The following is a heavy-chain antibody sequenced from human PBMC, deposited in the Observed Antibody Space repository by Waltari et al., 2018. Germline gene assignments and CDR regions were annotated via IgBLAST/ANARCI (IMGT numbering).Heavy chain of an antibody. CDR3: AKFGHGLGISNTGSNNWCDP. Sequence: QVQLQESGPGLVKPSGTLSLTCAVSGGSISSSNWWSWVRQPPGKGLEWIGEIFHSGSNTKHPTLKSRVTISEDKPKNQFSLKLSPVTAAATAVYDCAKFGHGLGISNTGSNNWCDPWGQGTLVTVSS. J-gene: IGHJ5*02. V-gene: IGHV4-4*02. CDR1: GGSISSSNW. CDR2: IFHSGSN. D-gene: IGHD3-10*01.